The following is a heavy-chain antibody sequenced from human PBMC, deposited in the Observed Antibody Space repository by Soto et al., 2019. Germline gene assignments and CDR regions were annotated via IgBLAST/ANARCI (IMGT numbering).Heavy chain of an antibody. CDR2: MSYSGST. CDR3: VRQDYYETSD. Sequence: SETVYLTSTLSGGSISSSNSYYCGWIRQPPGKGLEWIGSMSYSGSTYYNPSLKSRVTISVGTSKNRFSLRLTSVTAADTAAYFCVRQDYYETSDWAQGTLVTVSS. CDR1: GGSISSSNSYY. D-gene: IGHD3-22*01. V-gene: IGHV4-39*01. J-gene: IGHJ4*02.